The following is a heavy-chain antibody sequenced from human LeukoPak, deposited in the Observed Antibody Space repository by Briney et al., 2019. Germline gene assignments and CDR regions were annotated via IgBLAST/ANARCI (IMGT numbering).Heavy chain of an antibody. J-gene: IGHJ3*02. V-gene: IGHV3-74*01. CDR2: SKNDGSST. Sequence: GGSLRLSCAVSGFTSSGDWMHWVRQAPGKGLVWVSRSKNDGSSTSYADSVKGRFTISRDNAKNTLYLQMNSLRAEDTAVYYCANNSSDFDAFDIWGQGTMVTVSS. CDR3: ANNSSDFDAFDI. CDR1: GFTSSGDW. D-gene: IGHD6-19*01.